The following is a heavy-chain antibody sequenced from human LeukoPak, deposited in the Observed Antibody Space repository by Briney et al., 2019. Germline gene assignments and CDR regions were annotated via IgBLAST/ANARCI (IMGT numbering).Heavy chain of an antibody. J-gene: IGHJ3*02. CDR2: ISSSSSYI. CDR3: ARDKYSYGSGAFDI. CDR1: GFTFSSYS. V-gene: IGHV3-21*01. Sequence: PGGSLRLSCAVSGFTFSSYSMNWVRQAPGKGLEWVSSISSSSSYIYYADSVKGRFSISRDNAKNSLYLQMNSLRAEDTAVYYCARDKYSYGSGAFDIWGQGTMVTVSS. D-gene: IGHD5-18*01.